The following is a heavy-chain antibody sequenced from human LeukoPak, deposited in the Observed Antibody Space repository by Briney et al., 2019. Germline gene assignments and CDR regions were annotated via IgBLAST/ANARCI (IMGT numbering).Heavy chain of an antibody. CDR3: ARDSYNWNYGVDY. V-gene: IGHV4-61*01. J-gene: IGHJ4*02. Sequence: SETLSLTCTVSGGSVSSGSYYWSWIRQPPGKGLEWIGYIYYSGSTNYNPSLKSRVTISVDTSKNQFSLKLSSVTAADTAVYYCARDSYNWNYGVDYWGQGTLVTVSS. CDR1: GGSVSSGSYY. D-gene: IGHD1-7*01. CDR2: IYYSGST.